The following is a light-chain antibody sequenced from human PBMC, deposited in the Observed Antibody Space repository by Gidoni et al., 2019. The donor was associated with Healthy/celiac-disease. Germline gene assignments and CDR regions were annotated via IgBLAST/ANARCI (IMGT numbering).Light chain of an antibody. V-gene: IGKV3-20*01. CDR1: QSVSSSY. CDR3: QQYGSSPYT. CDR2: GAS. Sequence: EIVLTQSPGTLSLSPGERATLSCRASQSVSSSYLAWYQQKPGQAPRLLIYGASSGATGIPDRFSGSGSGTDFNLTISRLEPEDFAVYYCQQYGSSPYTFGQGTKLEIK. J-gene: IGKJ2*01.